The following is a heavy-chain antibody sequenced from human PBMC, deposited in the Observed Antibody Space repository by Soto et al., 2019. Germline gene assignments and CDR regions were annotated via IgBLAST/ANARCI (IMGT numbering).Heavy chain of an antibody. V-gene: IGHV2-5*01. CDR2: IYWNDDK. J-gene: IGHJ4*02. CDR1: GFSLTSPAVG. CDR3: AHGSGWLSDY. Sequence: QITLKESGPTLVKPTQTLTLTCTFSGFSLTSPAVGVNWIRQPPGKALEWLALIYWNDDKQYSPSLKSRLTITKYTSKNQVVLTMTNMDPVDTATYYCAHGSGWLSDYWGQRTLVTVSS. D-gene: IGHD6-19*01.